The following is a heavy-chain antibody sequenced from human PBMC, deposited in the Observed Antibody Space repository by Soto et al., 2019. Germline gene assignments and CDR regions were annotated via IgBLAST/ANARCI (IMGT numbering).Heavy chain of an antibody. CDR3: VNSDSTSAP. V-gene: IGHV3-23*01. CDR2: ISGSGGNT. CDR1: GFTFSPYA. J-gene: IGHJ5*02. Sequence: VGSLRLSCAASGFTFSPYAMTWVRQAPGKGLEWVSSISGSGGNTNYADSVKGRFTVSRDNSKRTLSLQMNSLTEEDTAIYYCVNSDSTSAPWGQGSLVTVSS. D-gene: IGHD3-22*01.